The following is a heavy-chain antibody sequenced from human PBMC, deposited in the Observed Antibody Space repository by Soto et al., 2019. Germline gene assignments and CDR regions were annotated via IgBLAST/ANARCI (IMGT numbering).Heavy chain of an antibody. V-gene: IGHV3-74*01. CDR2: INSDGSRT. D-gene: IGHD2-8*01. CDR1: GFTFSSYW. CDR3: ARRVMGSFDP. J-gene: IGHJ5*02. Sequence: EVQLVESGGGLVQPGGSLRLSCAASGFTFSSYWMHWVHQAPGKGLVWVSRINSDGSRTSYADSVKGRFTISRDNAKNTLYRQISSLRAEDTAVYYCARRVMGSFDPWGQGTLVTVSS.